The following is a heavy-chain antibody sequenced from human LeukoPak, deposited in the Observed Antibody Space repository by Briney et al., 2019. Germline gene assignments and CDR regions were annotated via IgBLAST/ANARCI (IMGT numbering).Heavy chain of an antibody. Sequence: GGSLRLSCAASGFTFSSYAMHWVRQAPGKGLEWVAVISYDGSNKYYADSVKGRFTISRDNFKNTLYLQMNSLRAEDTAVYYCTRDIRRGRIAAAVVYWGQGTLVTVSS. CDR2: ISYDGSNK. CDR3: TRDIRRGRIAAAVVY. D-gene: IGHD6-13*01. CDR1: GFTFSSYA. V-gene: IGHV3-30-3*01. J-gene: IGHJ4*02.